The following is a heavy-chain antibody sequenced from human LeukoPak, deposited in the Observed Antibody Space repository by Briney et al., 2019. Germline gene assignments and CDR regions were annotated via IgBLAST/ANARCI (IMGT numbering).Heavy chain of an antibody. V-gene: IGHV3-66*01. CDR2: IYSGGST. Sequence: PGGSLRLSCAASGFSFVNYDMSWVRQAPGKGLEWVSVIYSGGSTYYADSVKGRFTISRDNSKNTLYLQMNSLRAEDTAVYYCAKEAPLMDVWGQGTTVTVSS. J-gene: IGHJ6*02. CDR1: GFSFVNYD. CDR3: AKEAPLMDV.